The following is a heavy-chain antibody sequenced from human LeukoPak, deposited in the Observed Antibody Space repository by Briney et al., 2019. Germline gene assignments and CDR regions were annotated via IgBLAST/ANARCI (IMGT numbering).Heavy chain of an antibody. CDR1: GFTFDDYA. J-gene: IGHJ4*02. Sequence: GRSLRLSCAASGFTFDDYAMRWVRQAPGKGLEWVSGISWNSGSIGYADSVKGRFTISRDNAKNSLYLQMNSLRAEDTALYYCAKDRRDYYGSGSYPQGYFDYWGQGTLATVSS. D-gene: IGHD3-10*01. CDR2: ISWNSGSI. V-gene: IGHV3-9*01. CDR3: AKDRRDYYGSGSYPQGYFDY.